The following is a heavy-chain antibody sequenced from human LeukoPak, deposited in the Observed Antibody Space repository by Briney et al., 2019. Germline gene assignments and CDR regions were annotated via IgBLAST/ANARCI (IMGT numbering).Heavy chain of an antibody. J-gene: IGHJ6*03. Sequence: GASVKVSCKASGYTFSNYGISWVRQAPGQGLEWMGWISSYNGNTNYAQKLQGRVTMTTDTSTSTAYMELRSLRSDDTAVYYCARDNNMYSSSWYAPLYYYYYMDVWGKGTTVTVSS. CDR1: GYTFSNYG. CDR2: ISSYNGNT. V-gene: IGHV1-18*01. D-gene: IGHD6-13*01. CDR3: ARDNNMYSSSWYAPLYYYYYMDV.